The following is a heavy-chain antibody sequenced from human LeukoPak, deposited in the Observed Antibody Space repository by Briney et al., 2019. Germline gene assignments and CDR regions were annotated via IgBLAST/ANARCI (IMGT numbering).Heavy chain of an antibody. Sequence: SVKVSCKASGGTFSSYAISWVRQAPGQGLEWMGGITPIFGTANYAQKFQGRVTITTDESTSTAYMELSSLRSEDTAVYYCAMGLYYYDSSGYYYVGFDYWGQGTLVTVSS. CDR2: ITPIFGTA. J-gene: IGHJ4*02. D-gene: IGHD3-22*01. V-gene: IGHV1-69*05. CDR3: AMGLYYYDSSGYYYVGFDY. CDR1: GGTFSSYA.